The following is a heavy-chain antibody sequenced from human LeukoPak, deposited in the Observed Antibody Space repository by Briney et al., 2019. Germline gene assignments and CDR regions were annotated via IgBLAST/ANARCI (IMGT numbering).Heavy chain of an antibody. D-gene: IGHD2-2*01. CDR1: GGTFSSYA. Sequence: ASVKVSCKASGGTFSSYAISWVRQAPGQGLEWMGGIIPIFGTANYAQKFQGRVTITADESTSTAYMELSSLRSEDTAVYYCAREGYCSSTSCSNWFDPWGQGTLVTVSS. CDR2: IIPIFGTA. CDR3: AREGYCSSTSCSNWFDP. J-gene: IGHJ5*02. V-gene: IGHV1-69*13.